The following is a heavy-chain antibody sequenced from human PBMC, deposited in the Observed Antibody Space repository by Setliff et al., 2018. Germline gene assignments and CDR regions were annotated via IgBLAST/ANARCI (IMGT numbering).Heavy chain of an antibody. CDR1: GFTFSNAW. Sequence: GSLRLSCAASGFTFSNAWMSWVRQAPGKGLEWVGRIKSKTDGGTTDYAAPVKGRFTISRDDSKNTLYLQMNSLKTEDTAVYYCTRRGSTSTNWFDPWGQGTLVTVSS. CDR2: IKSKTDGGTT. J-gene: IGHJ5*02. V-gene: IGHV3-15*01. CDR3: TRRGSTSTNWFDP. D-gene: IGHD2-2*01.